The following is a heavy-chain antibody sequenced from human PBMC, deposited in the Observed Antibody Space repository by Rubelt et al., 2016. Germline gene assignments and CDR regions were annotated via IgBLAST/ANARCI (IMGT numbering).Heavy chain of an antibody. CDR1: GFTFSDYL. V-gene: IGHV3-30*03. J-gene: IGHJ4*02. Sequence: GGGVVQPGRSLRLSCAASGFTFSDYLMHWVRHAPGTGLEWVTVISYDGSNEYYADSVKGRFTISRDNSKNTLHLQMNSLRGEDTAVYYCAPPISGYSSGWYVYWGQGTLVTVSS. CDR3: APPISGYSSGWYVY. CDR2: ISYDGSNE. D-gene: IGHD6-19*01.